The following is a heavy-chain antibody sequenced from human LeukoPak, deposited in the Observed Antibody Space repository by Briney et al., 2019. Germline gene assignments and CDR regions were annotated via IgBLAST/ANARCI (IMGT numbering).Heavy chain of an antibody. J-gene: IGHJ1*01. CDR3: AKDYGSGSYYFYFQH. Sequence: PGRSLRLSCAASGFTFSSYAMHWVRQAPGKGLEWVAVISYDGSNKYYADSVKGRFTISRDNSKNTLYLQMNSLRAEDTAVYYCAKDYGSGSYYFYFQHWGQGTLVTVSS. V-gene: IGHV3-30-3*01. CDR2: ISYDGSNK. CDR1: GFTFSSYA. D-gene: IGHD3-10*01.